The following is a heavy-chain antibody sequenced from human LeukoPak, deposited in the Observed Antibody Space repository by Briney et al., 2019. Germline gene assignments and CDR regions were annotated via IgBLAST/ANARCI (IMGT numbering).Heavy chain of an antibody. J-gene: IGHJ3*02. V-gene: IGHV3-48*01. CDR2: ISSTSTII. CDR3: AREPSQGAFDI. CDR1: RLTSSDSS. Sequence: GGSLRLSCAASRLTSSDSSMNWVRQAPGEGLGWVSYISSTSTIIYYADSVKGRFTISRDNAKNSMYLQMNSLRAEDTAVYYCAREPSQGAFDIWGQGTMVTVSS.